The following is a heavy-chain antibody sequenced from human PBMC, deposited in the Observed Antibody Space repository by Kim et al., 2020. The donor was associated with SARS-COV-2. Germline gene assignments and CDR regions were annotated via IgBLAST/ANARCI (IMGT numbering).Heavy chain of an antibody. CDR3: ARVSGWGATPR. Sequence: IYYADSVKCRFTISRDNAKNSLYLQMNSLRAEDTAVYYCARVSGWGATPRWGQGTLVTVSS. J-gene: IGHJ4*02. CDR2: I. V-gene: IGHV3-21*01. D-gene: IGHD1-26*01.